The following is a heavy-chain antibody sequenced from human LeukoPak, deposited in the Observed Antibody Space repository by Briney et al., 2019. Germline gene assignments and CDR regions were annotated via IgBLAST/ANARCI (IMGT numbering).Heavy chain of an antibody. Sequence: PGGSLRLSCAASGFSFSSYGMHWVRQAPGKGPEWVAIISYDGSNRYYSDSVKGRFTISRDNSKNTLYLQMNSLRAEDTAVYYCARDTYRFFDLWGRGTLVTVSS. CDR1: GFSFSSYG. CDR2: ISYDGSNR. V-gene: IGHV3-30-3*01. J-gene: IGHJ2*01. CDR3: ARDTYRFFDL.